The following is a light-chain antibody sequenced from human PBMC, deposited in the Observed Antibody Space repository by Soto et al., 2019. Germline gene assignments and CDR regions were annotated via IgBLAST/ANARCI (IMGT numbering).Light chain of an antibody. CDR3: QQLESYPST. CDR2: GAS. Sequence: DIVLTQSPGTLSFSPGERATLSCKASQSVSSSYLAWYQQKPGQAPRLIIYGASSRATGIPDRFSGSGSGTEFTLSISSLQPEDFATYYCQQLESYPSTLGGGTKVDIK. V-gene: IGKV3-20*01. CDR1: QSVSSSY. J-gene: IGKJ4*01.